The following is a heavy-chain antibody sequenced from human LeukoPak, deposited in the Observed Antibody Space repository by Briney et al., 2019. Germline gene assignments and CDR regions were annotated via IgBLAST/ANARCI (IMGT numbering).Heavy chain of an antibody. J-gene: IGHJ4*02. Sequence: ASVKVSCKASGGTFSSYAISWVRQAPGQGLEWMGGIIPIFGTANYAQKFQGRVTITADESTSTAYMELSSLRSEDTAVYYCARFVAAAGISNDYWGQGTLVTVSS. CDR2: IIPIFGTA. CDR3: ARFVAAAGISNDY. V-gene: IGHV1-69*13. CDR1: GGTFSSYA. D-gene: IGHD6-13*01.